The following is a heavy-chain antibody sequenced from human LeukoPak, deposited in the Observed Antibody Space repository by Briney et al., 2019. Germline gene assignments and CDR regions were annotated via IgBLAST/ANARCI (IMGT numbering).Heavy chain of an antibody. J-gene: IGHJ4*02. D-gene: IGHD3-3*01. CDR2: INHSGST. V-gene: IGHV4-34*01. CDR1: GFTFSSYA. CDR3: ARPGYDFWSGYYPFDY. Sequence: GSLRLSCAASGFTFSSYAMSWVRQAPGKGLEWIGEINHSGSTNYNPSLKSRVTISVDTSKNQFSLKLSSVTAADTAVYYCARPGYDFWSGYYPFDYWGQGTLVTVSS.